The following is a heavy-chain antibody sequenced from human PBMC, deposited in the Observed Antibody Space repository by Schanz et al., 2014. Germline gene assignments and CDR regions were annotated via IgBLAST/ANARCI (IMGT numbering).Heavy chain of an antibody. CDR2: ISSGGGST. CDR1: GFSFTTYA. D-gene: IGHD1-20*01. V-gene: IGHV3-23*04. J-gene: IGHJ4*02. CDR3: ANNWNLDY. Sequence: EVQLVQSGGGLVQPGGSLRLSCASSGFSFTTYAMSWVRQAPGKGLEWVSSISSGGGSTYYADSVKGRFTISRDNSKNTLYLQMNSLRAEDTAVYYCANNWNLDYWGQGTLVTVSS.